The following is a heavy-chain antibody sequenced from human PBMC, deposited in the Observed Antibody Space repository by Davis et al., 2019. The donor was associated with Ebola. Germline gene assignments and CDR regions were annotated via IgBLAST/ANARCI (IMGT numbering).Heavy chain of an antibody. CDR2: IIPIFGTA. Sequence: SVQVSCKASAGTFSSYAISWVRQAPGQGLEWMGGIIPIFGTANYAQRFQGRVTITADESRTTAYMELSSLRSEDTAVYYCAKDRYYDNNPLYYESECWGQGTLVTVSS. D-gene: IGHD3-22*01. V-gene: IGHV1-69*13. CDR3: AKDRYYDNNPLYYESEC. J-gene: IGHJ4*02. CDR1: AGTFSSYA.